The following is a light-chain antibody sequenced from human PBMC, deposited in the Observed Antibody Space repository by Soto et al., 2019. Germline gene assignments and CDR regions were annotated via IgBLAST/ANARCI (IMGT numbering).Light chain of an antibody. J-gene: IGLJ1*01. Sequence: VLTQPPSVSGAPGQRVSISCTGSNSNLGAGYDVQWYQHLPGTAPTLLIYDNTNRPSGVPDRFSGSKAGTSASLAISTLQSEDEADYYCQSYDNSLRGYVFGPGTKVNV. CDR3: QSYDNSLRGYV. V-gene: IGLV1-40*01. CDR2: DNT. CDR1: NSNLGAGYD.